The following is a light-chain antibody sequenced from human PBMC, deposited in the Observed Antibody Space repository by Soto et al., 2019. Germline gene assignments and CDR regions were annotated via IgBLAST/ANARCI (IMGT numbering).Light chain of an antibody. Sequence: QPVLTQSPSASASLGASVKLTCTLSSGHSSYAIAWHQQQPQKGPRYLMKLNGDGSHSKGDGIPDRFSGSSSGAERYLTSSSLQSEDEADYYCQTWGTGVHWVFGGGTKVTVL. V-gene: IGLV4-69*01. CDR2: LNGDGSH. CDR1: SGHSSYA. CDR3: QTWGTGVHWV. J-gene: IGLJ3*02.